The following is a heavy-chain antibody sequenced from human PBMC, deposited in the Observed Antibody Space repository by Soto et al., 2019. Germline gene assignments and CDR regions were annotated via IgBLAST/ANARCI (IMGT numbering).Heavy chain of an antibody. CDR3: ASGYSYGGCDY. V-gene: IGHV3-53*04. D-gene: IGHD5-18*01. Sequence: EVQLVESGGGLVQPGGSLRLSCAASGFTVSSNYMSWVRQAPGKGLEWVSVIYSGGSTYYADAVKGRFTISRHNSKNTLYLQMNSLRAEATAVYYCASGYSYGGCDYWGQGTLVTVSS. CDR2: IYSGGST. J-gene: IGHJ4*02. CDR1: GFTVSSNY.